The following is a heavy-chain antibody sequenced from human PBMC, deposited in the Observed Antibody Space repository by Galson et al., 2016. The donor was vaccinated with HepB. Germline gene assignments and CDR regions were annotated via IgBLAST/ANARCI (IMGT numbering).Heavy chain of an antibody. CDR3: ARGLSQYYFNY. D-gene: IGHD2-2*01. V-gene: IGHV3-9*01. J-gene: IGHJ4*02. CDR2: ISWNSGRI. Sequence: SLRLSCAASGFTFVDYAMHWVRQAPGKGLEWVSGISWNSGRIGYADSVKGRFTISRDNAKNSLYLQMNSLRAEDTALYYCARGLSQYYFNYWGQGTLVTVSS. CDR1: GFTFVDYA.